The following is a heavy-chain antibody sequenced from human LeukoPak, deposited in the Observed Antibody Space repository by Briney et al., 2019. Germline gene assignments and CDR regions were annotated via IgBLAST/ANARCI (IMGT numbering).Heavy chain of an antibody. J-gene: IGHJ2*01. Sequence: GGSLRLSCEASGFTFSNYGMHWVRQAPGKGLEWVSSISRSSIYVFYADSLEGRFTISRDDAKKSLYLQMNRLRPEDTAVYYCARNPVAGMSWYFDLWGRGTLVTVSS. CDR1: GFTFSNYG. CDR2: ISRSSIYV. CDR3: ARNPVAGMSWYFDL. D-gene: IGHD6-19*01. V-gene: IGHV3-21*01.